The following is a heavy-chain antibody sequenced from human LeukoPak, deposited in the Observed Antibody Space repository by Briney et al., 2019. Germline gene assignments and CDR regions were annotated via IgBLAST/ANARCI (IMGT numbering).Heavy chain of an antibody. CDR1: GYTFTSYD. CDR3: ARGTSYSSGWADAFDI. D-gene: IGHD6-19*01. V-gene: IGHV1-8*03. CDR2: MNPNSGNT. J-gene: IGHJ3*02. Sequence: SVKVSCKASGYTFTSYDINWVRQATGQGLEWMGWMNPNSGNTGYAQKFQGRVTITRNTSVSTAYMELSSLRSEDTAVYYCARGTSYSSGWADAFDIWGQGTMVTVSS.